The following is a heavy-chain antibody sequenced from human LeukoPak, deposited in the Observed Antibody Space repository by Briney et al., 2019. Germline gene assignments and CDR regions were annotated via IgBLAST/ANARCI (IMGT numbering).Heavy chain of an antibody. CDR3: ARGATVTGLGG. CDR2: INHSGST. D-gene: IGHD4-17*01. V-gene: IGHV4-34*01. J-gene: IGHJ4*02. Sequence: SETLSLTCTVSGGSISSYYWSWIRQPPGKGLEWIGEINHSGSTNYNPSLKSRVTISVDTSKNQFSLKLSSVTAADTAVYYCARGATVTGLGGWGQGTLVTVSS. CDR1: GGSISSYY.